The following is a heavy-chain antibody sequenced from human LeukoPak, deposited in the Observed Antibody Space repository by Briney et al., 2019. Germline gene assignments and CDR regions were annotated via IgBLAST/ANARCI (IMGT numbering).Heavy chain of an antibody. CDR3: ARISIATRPGAGGEDY. D-gene: IGHD6-6*01. Sequence: SVKVSCKAPRGTFSRYAISWVRQAPGQGLEGMGGIIPLFGTAKYAPNLQGRVTITADESPSTAYMELSSLRSEDPAVYYRARISIATRPGAGGEDYWGQGTLVTVSS. CDR2: IIPLFGTA. V-gene: IGHV1-69*01. CDR1: RGTFSRYA. J-gene: IGHJ4*02.